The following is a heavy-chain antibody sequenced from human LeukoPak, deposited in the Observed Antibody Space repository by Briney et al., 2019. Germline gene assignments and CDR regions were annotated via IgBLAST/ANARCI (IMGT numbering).Heavy chain of an antibody. D-gene: IGHD3-22*01. CDR3: ARGGYYYDSSGYYYTLNY. V-gene: IGHV3-21*01. CDR1: GFTFSSYS. CDR2: ISSSSSYI. Sequence: GGSLRLSCAASGFTFSSYSMNWVRQAPGKGLEWVSSISSSSSYIHYADSAKGRFTISRDNAKNSLYLQMNSLRAEDTAVYYCARGGYYYDSSGYYYTLNYWGQGTLVTVS. J-gene: IGHJ4*02.